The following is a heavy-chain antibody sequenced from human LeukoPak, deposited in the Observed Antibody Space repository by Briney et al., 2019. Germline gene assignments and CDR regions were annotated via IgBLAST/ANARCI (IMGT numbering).Heavy chain of an antibody. Sequence: PSETLSLTCTVSGGSISSGSYYWSWIRQPAGKGLEWIGHIYTSGSTYYNPSLKSRVTISVDRSKNQFSLKLSSVTAADTAVYYCARGGIVVVPAAIQASGIDYWGQGTLVTVSS. CDR3: ARGGIVVVPAAIQASGIDY. CDR1: GGSISSGSYY. J-gene: IGHJ4*02. V-gene: IGHV4-61*09. CDR2: IYTSGST. D-gene: IGHD2-2*02.